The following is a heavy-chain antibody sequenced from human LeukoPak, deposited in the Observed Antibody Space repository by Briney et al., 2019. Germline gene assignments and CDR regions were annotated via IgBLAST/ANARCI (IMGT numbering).Heavy chain of an antibody. D-gene: IGHD3-16*02. CDR3: ARGYRFFDY. Sequence: PSETLSLTCAVYGGSFSGYYWSWIRQPPGKGLEWIGEINHSGSTNYNPSLKSRVTISVDTSKNQFSLKLSSVTAADTAVYYCARGYRFFDYWGRGTLVTVSS. CDR2: INHSGST. J-gene: IGHJ4*02. V-gene: IGHV4-34*01. CDR1: GGSFSGYY.